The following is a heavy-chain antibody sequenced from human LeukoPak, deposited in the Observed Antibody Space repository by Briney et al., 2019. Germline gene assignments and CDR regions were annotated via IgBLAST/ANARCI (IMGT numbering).Heavy chain of an antibody. D-gene: IGHD7-27*01. CDR2: TKSKTDGGTT. Sequence: GGSLRLSCAASGFTVSSNYMSWVRQAPGKGLEWVGRTKSKTDGGTTDYAAPVKGRFTISRDDSKNTLYLQMNSLKTEDTAVYYCTTGLGMGYFDYWGQGTLVTVSS. CDR1: GFTVSSNY. J-gene: IGHJ4*02. CDR3: TTGLGMGYFDY. V-gene: IGHV3-15*01.